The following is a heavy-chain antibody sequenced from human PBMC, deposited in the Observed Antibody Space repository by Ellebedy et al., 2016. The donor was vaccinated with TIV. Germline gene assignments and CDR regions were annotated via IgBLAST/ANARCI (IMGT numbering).Heavy chain of an antibody. V-gene: IGHV5-51*01. Sequence: KVSCKGSGYSFTSYWIGWVRQVPGKGLEWMGIIYPGDSDTRYSPSFQVQVTISADKSISTAYLQWSSLKSSDTAMYYCARRITMVRGVIRETYAFDIWGQGTIVTVSS. CDR1: GYSFTSYW. J-gene: IGHJ3*02. CDR2: IYPGDSDT. D-gene: IGHD3-10*01. CDR3: ARRITMVRGVIRETYAFDI.